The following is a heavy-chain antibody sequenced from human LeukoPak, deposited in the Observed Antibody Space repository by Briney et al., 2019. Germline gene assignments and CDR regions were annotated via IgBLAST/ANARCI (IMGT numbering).Heavy chain of an antibody. CDR1: GFTFSSYA. CDR2: ISGSGGST. Sequence: GGSLRLSCAASGFTFSSYAMSWVRQAPGKGLEWVSAISGSGGSTYYADSVKGRFTISRDNSKNTLYLQMNSLRAEDTAVYYXAKSASMVRGVRWGDXFXXWGQXTMVT. J-gene: IGHJ3*01. V-gene: IGHV3-23*01. D-gene: IGHD3-10*01. CDR3: AKSASMVRGVRWGDXFXX.